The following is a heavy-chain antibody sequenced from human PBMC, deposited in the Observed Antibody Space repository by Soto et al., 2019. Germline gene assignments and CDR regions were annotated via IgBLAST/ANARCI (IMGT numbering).Heavy chain of an antibody. J-gene: IGHJ5*02. CDR1: GYSFSNSG. V-gene: IGHV1-18*01. CDR3: ARDEYNNGRNWLNP. Sequence: GASVKVSCNASGYSFSNSGFSWMRQAPGQGLEWMGWISTYNGNTNYAQKFQGRLSMTRDTSTTTAFMELTTLRSDDTAVYYCARDEYNNGRNWLNPWGQGTLVTVSS. CDR2: ISTYNGNT. D-gene: IGHD2-8*01.